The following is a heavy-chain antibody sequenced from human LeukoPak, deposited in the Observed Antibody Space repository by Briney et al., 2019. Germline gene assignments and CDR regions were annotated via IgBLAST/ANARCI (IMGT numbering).Heavy chain of an antibody. Sequence: SQTLSLTCAVSGGSISSGGYSWSWIRQPPGRGLDGLGKINHSGSTNYNPSPKSRVTISVDTSKNQFSLKLSSVTAADTAVYYCASRKRGAARLFDYRGQGTLVTVSS. D-gene: IGHD6-6*01. CDR3: ASRKRGAARLFDY. CDR2: INHSGST. CDR1: GGSISSGGYS. V-gene: IGHV4-30-2*01. J-gene: IGHJ4*02.